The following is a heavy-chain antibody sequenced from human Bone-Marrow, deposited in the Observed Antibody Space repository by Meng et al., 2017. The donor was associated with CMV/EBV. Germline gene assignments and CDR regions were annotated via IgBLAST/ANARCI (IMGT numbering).Heavy chain of an antibody. D-gene: IGHD6-25*01. V-gene: IGHV1-69*10. J-gene: IGHJ3*02. CDR3: ASQRIIPDNNDAFDI. CDR1: GGTFSSYA. CDR2: IIPILGIA. Sequence: SVKVSCKASGGTFSSYAISWVRQAPGQGLEWMGGIIPILGIANYAQKFQGRVTMTRNTSISTAYMELSSLRSEDTAVYYCASQRIIPDNNDAFDIWGQGTMVTVSS.